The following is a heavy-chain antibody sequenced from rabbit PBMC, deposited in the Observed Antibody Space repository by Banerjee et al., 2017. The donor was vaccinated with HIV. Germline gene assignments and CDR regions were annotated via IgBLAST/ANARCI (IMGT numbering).Heavy chain of an antibody. J-gene: IGHJ2*01. Sequence: QSLEESGGDLVTPGASLTLTCTASGLDFSSSYYMCWVRQAPGKGLEWIGCIYTGDDNTWYASWAKGRFTISKTSSTTVTLQMTSLTAADTATYFCARGTSSGWDAFDPRGQGTLVTVS. V-gene: IGHV1S40*01. D-gene: IGHD4-1*01. CDR3: ARGTSSGWDAFDP. CDR2: IYTGDDNT. CDR1: GLDFSSSYY.